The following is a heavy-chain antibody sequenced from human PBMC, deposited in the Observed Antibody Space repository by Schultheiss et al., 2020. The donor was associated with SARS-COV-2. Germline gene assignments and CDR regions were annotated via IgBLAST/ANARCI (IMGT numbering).Heavy chain of an antibody. CDR1: GYSFTSNW. Sequence: GGSLRLSCRVSGYSFTSNWVGWVRQMPGKGLEWMGIIYPGDSDTRYSPSFRGQVTISADKSISTAYLQWSSLKASDTAMYFCARTDTFGYFDYWGQGTLVTVSS. CDR2: IYPGDSDT. V-gene: IGHV5-51*01. J-gene: IGHJ4*02. CDR3: ARTDTFGYFDY. D-gene: IGHD3-16*01.